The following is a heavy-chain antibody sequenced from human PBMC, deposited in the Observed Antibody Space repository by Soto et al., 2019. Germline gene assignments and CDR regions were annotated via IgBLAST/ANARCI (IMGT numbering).Heavy chain of an antibody. J-gene: IGHJ6*02. Sequence: ELQLLESGGGLVQPGGSLRLSCAASKVTFRSYVMNWVRQAPGKGLEWVAAISGSGGATYYAESVKGRFTVSRDNSKSTLFLQMNSLGAEDKAVYFCATWAPRPPSTSSGLDSWGPWTTVTV. V-gene: IGHV3-23*01. CDR3: ATWAPRPPSTSSGLDS. CDR1: KVTFRSYV. D-gene: IGHD6-6*01. CDR2: ISGSGGAT.